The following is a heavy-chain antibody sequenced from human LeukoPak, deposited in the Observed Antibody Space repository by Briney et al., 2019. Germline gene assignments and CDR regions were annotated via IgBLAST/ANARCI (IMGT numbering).Heavy chain of an antibody. J-gene: IGHJ3*02. Sequence: PSETLSLTCNVSGGSIRGYYWSWIRQPPGKGLEWIGYIYSSGSTNYNPSLKSRVTMSVDTPKNQFSLRLTSVTAADTAVYYCARNPTSKTMSRDSFDIWGQGTFVTVSS. CDR2: IYSSGST. V-gene: IGHV4-59*12. CDR1: GGSIRGYY. D-gene: IGHD3-10*02. CDR3: ARNPTSKTMSRDSFDI.